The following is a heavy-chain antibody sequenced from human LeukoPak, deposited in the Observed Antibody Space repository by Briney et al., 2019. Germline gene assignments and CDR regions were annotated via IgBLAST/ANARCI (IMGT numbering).Heavy chain of an antibody. CDR1: GGSIGSSSYY. J-gene: IGHJ4*02. Sequence: SETLSLTCTVSGGSIGSSSYYWGWIRQPPGKGLEWIGSIYYSGSTYYNPSLKSRVTISVDTSKNQFSLKLSSVTAADTAVSYCARAESSSWEYYFDYWGQGTLVTVSS. D-gene: IGHD6-13*01. CDR2: IYYSGST. V-gene: IGHV4-39*07. CDR3: ARAESSSWEYYFDY.